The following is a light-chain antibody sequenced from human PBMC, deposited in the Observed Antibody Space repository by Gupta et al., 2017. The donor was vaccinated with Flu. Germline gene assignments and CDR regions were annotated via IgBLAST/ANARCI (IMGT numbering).Light chain of an antibody. J-gene: IGLJ2*01. CDR1: SSNIASNY. V-gene: IGLV1-51*01. Sequence: SVLTQPPSLSAAPGQKVTISCSGSSSNIASNYVSWCQHLPGTAPKLLIYENNQRPSGIPDRFSGSKSGTSATLAIAGLQTGDEADYYCETWDNTLSAGVFGGGTKLTVL. CDR3: ETWDNTLSAGV. CDR2: ENN.